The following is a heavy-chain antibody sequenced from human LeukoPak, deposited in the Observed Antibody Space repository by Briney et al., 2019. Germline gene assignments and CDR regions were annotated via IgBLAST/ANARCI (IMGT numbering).Heavy chain of an antibody. V-gene: IGHV3-30-3*01. J-gene: IGHJ6*02. CDR2: ISYHGSDK. Sequence: GGSLRLSCVASGFTFSSYAMHWVRQAPGKGLEWLAVISYHGSDKYYADSVKDRFTISRDNAKKMLYLQMNSLGAEDTAVYYCARWYCSSTSCSSYCGMDVWGQGTTVTVSS. CDR3: ARWYCSSTSCSSYCGMDV. D-gene: IGHD2-2*01. CDR1: GFTFSSYA.